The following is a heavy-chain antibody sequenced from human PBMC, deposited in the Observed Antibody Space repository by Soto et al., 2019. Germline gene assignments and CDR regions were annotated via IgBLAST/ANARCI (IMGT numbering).Heavy chain of an antibody. CDR1: GYTFTSYY. CDR3: ARDDCSGGSCYSSWFDP. CDR2: INPSGGST. V-gene: IGHV1-46*01. J-gene: IGHJ5*02. Sequence: ASVKVSCKASGYTFTSYYIHWVRQAPGQGLEWMGMINPSGGSTSYAQKFQGRVTMTRDTSTSTVYMELSSLRSEDTAVYYCARDDCSGGSCYSSWFDPWGQGTLVTVSS. D-gene: IGHD2-15*01.